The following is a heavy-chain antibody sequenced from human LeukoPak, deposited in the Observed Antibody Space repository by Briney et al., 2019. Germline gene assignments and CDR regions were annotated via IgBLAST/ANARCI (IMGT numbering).Heavy chain of an antibody. CDR1: GGSFSGYY. Sequence: PSETLSLTCAVYGGSFSGYYWSWIRQPPGKGLEWIGEINHSGSTNYNPSLKSRVTISVDTSKNQFSLKLSSVTAADTAVYYCARGVKMVYASRRPNWLDRWGQGTMVTVSS. J-gene: IGHJ5*02. CDR3: ARGVKMVYASRRPNWLDR. CDR2: INHSGST. D-gene: IGHD2-8*01. V-gene: IGHV4-34*01.